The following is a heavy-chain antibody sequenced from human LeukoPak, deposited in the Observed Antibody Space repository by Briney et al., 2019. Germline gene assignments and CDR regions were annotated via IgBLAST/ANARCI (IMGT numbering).Heavy chain of an antibody. Sequence: SETLSLTCTVSGGSISSYYWSWIRQPPGKGLEWIGEINHSGSTNYNPSHKSRVTISVDTSKNQFSLKLSSVTAADTAVYYCARGRYGYGYYYYYYMDVWGKGTTVTVSS. J-gene: IGHJ6*03. CDR3: ARGRYGYGYYYYYYMDV. CDR1: GGSISSYY. D-gene: IGHD5-18*01. CDR2: INHSGST. V-gene: IGHV4-34*01.